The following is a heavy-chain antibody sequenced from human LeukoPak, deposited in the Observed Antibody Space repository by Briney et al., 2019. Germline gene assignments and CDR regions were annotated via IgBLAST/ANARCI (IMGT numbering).Heavy chain of an antibody. D-gene: IGHD1-1*01. CDR2: INHSGST. V-gene: IGHV4-34*01. J-gene: IGHJ5*02. CDR1: GGSFSGYY. Sequence: SETLSLTCAVYGGSFSGYYWSWIRQPPGKGLEWIGEINHSGSTNYNPSPKSRVTISVDTSKNQFSLKLSSVTAADTAVYYCARGIRRDNWFDPWGQGTLVTVSS. CDR3: ARGIRRDNWFDP.